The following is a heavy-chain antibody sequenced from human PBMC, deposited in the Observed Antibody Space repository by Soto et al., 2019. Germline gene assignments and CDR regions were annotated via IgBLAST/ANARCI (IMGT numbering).Heavy chain of an antibody. CDR2: IKQDGSEK. CDR3: AREGGDLDYDFWSGYYTWIDY. V-gene: IGHV3-7*03. CDR1: GFTFSSYW. J-gene: IGHJ4*02. Sequence: LRLSCAASGFTFSSYWMSWVRQAPGKGLEWVANIKQDGSEKYYVDSVKGRFTISRDNAKNSLYLQMNSLRAEDTAVYYCAREGGDLDYDFWSGYYTWIDYWGQGTLVTVSS. D-gene: IGHD3-3*01.